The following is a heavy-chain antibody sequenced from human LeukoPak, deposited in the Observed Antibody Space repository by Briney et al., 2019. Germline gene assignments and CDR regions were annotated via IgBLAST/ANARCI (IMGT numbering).Heavy chain of an antibody. V-gene: IGHV3-53*01. D-gene: IGHD6-19*01. CDR1: GFTVRSNA. J-gene: IGHJ4*02. Sequence: GGSLRLSCAASGFTVRSNAMSWVRQAPGKGLEWVSLIYSGGNTNYADSVKGRFTFSRDNSNNTLYLQMNSLRVEDTAVYYCARGEYGSGWYRDWGQGTLVTVSS. CDR2: IYSGGNT. CDR3: ARGEYGSGWYRD.